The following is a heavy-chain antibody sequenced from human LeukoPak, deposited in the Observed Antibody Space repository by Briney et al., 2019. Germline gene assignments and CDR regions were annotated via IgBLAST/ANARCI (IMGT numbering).Heavy chain of an antibody. CDR2: IYYSGST. D-gene: IGHD3-22*01. J-gene: IGHJ4*02. V-gene: IGHV4-59*01. CDR1: GGSISSYY. CDR3: ARADVTYYYDSSGYYAGLYFDY. Sequence: SETLSLTCTVSGGSISSYYWSWIRQPPGKGLEWIGYIYYSGSTNYNPSLKSRVTISLDTSKNQFSLKLSSVTAADTAVYYCARADVTYYYDSSGYYAGLYFDYWGQGTLVTVSS.